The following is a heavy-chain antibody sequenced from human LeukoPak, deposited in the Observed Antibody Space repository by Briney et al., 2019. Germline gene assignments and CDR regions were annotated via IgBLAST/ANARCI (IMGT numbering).Heavy chain of an antibody. J-gene: IGHJ4*02. D-gene: IGHD3-10*01. CDR1: GYTFTDYY. CDR3: ARDPASMVRGVIINY. V-gene: IGHV1-2*02. Sequence: GASVKVSCKASGYTFTDYYMHWVRQAPGQGLEWMGWINPNSGGTNYAQKFQGRVTMTRNTSISTVYMELSSLRSEDTAVYYCARDPASMVRGVIINYWGQGTLVTVSS. CDR2: INPNSGGT.